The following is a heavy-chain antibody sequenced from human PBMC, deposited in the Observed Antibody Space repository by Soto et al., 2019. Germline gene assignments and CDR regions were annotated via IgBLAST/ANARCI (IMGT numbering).Heavy chain of an antibody. CDR2: ISGYNGNT. CDR3: AREGQAPYYYYGMDV. J-gene: IGHJ6*02. V-gene: IGHV1-18*01. Sequence: ASVTVSCKPSGDTFGIYSCMWVRQAPGQGLEWMGWISGYNGNTKYAEKFQGRVTMTTDTSTSTAHMELRSLRSDDTAVYYCAREGQAPYYYYGMDVWGQGTAVTVSS. CDR1: GDTFGIYS.